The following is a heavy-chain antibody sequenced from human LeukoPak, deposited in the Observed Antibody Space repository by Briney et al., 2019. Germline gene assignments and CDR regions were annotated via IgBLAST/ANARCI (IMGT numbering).Heavy chain of an antibody. CDR2: ISSDGGST. Sequence: PGGSLRLSCAASGIIFSNYAMHWVRQGRGKGRECISTISSDGGSTYYANSVKGRFTISRDNSKNTLYLQMGSLRAEDMAVYYCARGRQGAKTRYFDLWGRGTRVTVSS. CDR3: ARGRQGAKTRYFDL. D-gene: IGHD1-26*01. V-gene: IGHV3-64*01. J-gene: IGHJ2*01. CDR1: GIIFSNYA.